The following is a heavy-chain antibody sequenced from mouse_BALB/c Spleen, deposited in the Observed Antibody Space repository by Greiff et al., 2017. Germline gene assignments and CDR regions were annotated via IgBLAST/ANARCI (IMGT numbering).Heavy chain of an antibody. CDR1: GYAFTNYL. D-gene: IGHD2-4*01. CDR2: INPGSGGT. CDR3: AGRGDYDGYFDY. Sequence: QVQLQQSGAELVRPGTSVKVSCKASGYAFTNYLIEWVKQRPGQGLEWIGVINPGSGGTNYNEKFKGKATLTADKSSSTAYMQLSSLTSDDSAVYFCAGRGDYDGYFDYWGQGTTLTVSS. J-gene: IGHJ2*01. V-gene: IGHV1-54*01.